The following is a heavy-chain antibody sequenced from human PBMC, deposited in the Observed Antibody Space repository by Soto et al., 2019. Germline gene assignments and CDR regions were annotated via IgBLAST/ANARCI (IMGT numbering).Heavy chain of an antibody. CDR3: ARDVDTSMSAPLDY. D-gene: IGHD5-18*01. Sequence: QVQLVQSGAEVTKPGASVRVSCTASGYTFTAYAMDWVRQTPGQRLEWVGWINVGTGDTEYSQQFQGRVNITRDTSARTLYMELSSLRSEDTAVYYCARDVDTSMSAPLDYWGQGSLVTVSS. V-gene: IGHV1-3*01. CDR1: GYTFTAYA. CDR2: INVGTGDT. J-gene: IGHJ4*02.